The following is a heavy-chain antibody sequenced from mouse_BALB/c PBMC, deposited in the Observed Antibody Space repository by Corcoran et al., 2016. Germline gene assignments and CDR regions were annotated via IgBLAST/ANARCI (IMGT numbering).Heavy chain of an antibody. Sequence: EVQLQQSGAELVKPGASVKLSCTASGFNIKDTYMHWVKQRPEQGLEWIGRIDPANGNTTYDPKFQGKATITADTSSNTAYLQLSSLTSEDTAVYYCARWDWYFDVWGAGPRSPSPQ. CDR1: GFNIKDTY. CDR3: ARWDWYFDV. V-gene: IGHV14-3*02. J-gene: IGHJ1*01. CDR2: IDPANGNT.